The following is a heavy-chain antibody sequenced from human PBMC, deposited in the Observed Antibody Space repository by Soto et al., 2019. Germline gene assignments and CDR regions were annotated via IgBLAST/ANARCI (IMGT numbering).Heavy chain of an antibody. CDR3: ARGGSTWLEYFQH. CDR2: IYASGST. J-gene: IGHJ1*01. D-gene: IGHD6-13*01. CDR1: GGSISSYY. Sequence: SETLSLTCTVSGGSISSYYWSWIRQPPGKGLEWIGYIYASGSTNYNPSLKSRITISVDTSKNQFSLKLSSVTAADTAVYYCARGGSTWLEYFQHWGQGTLVTVSS. V-gene: IGHV4-59*01.